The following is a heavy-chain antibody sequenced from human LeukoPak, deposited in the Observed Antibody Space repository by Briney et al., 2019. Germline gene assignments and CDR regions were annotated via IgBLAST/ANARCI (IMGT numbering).Heavy chain of an antibody. D-gene: IGHD3-3*01. CDR1: GGSISSYY. V-gene: IGHV4-59*01. CDR2: IYYSGST. CDR3: ARVHYDFWSGYSHLFDP. Sequence: PSETLSLTCTVSGGSISSYYWSWIRQPPGKGLEWIGYIYYSGSTNYNPSLKSRFTISVDTSKNQFSLKLSSVTAADTAVYYCARVHYDFWSGYSHLFDPWGQGTLVTVSS. J-gene: IGHJ5*02.